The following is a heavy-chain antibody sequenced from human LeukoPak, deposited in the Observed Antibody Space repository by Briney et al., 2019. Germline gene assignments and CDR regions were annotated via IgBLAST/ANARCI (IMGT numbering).Heavy chain of an antibody. J-gene: IGHJ1*01. CDR1: GYTFTNYG. D-gene: IGHD3-22*01. CDR3: ARVPLHDSSGHYYPH. Sequence: GASVKVSCKTSGYTFTNYGMHWVRQAPGQRLEWMGWINVGNGNAKYSQNFQGRVTIIRDTSASTAYMELSSLRSEDTAVYYCARVPLHDSSGHYYPHWGQDTLVTVSS. V-gene: IGHV1-3*01. CDR2: INVGNGNA.